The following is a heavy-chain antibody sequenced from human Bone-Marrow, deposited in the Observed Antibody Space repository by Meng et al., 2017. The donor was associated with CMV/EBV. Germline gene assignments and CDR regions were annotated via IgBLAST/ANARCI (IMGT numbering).Heavy chain of an antibody. J-gene: IGHJ6*02. V-gene: IGHV3-30-3*01. Sequence: GGSLRLSCAASGFTFSSYAMHWVRQAPGKGLEWVAVISYDGSNKYYADSVKGRFTISRDNAKNSLYLQMNSLRAEDTAVYYCARDSELEWLYYGMDVWGQGTTVTVSS. D-gene: IGHD3-3*01. CDR3: ARDSELEWLYYGMDV. CDR2: ISYDGSNK. CDR1: GFTFSSYA.